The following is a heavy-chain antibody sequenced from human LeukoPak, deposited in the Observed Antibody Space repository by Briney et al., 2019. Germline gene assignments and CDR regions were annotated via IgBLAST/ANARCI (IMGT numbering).Heavy chain of an antibody. CDR1: GFTFSSYG. V-gene: IGHV3-33*01. Sequence: GRSLRLSCAASGFTFSSYGMHWVRQALGKGLEWVAVIWYDGSNKYYADSVKGRFTISRDNSKNTLYLQMNSLRAEDTAVYYCARAAYDSTGYLTLWGQGALVTVSS. CDR2: IWYDGSNK. CDR3: ARAAYDSTGYLTL. J-gene: IGHJ4*02. D-gene: IGHD3-22*01.